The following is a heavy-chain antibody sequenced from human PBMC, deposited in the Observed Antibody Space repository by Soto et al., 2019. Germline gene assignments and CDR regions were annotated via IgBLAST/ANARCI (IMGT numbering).Heavy chain of an antibody. CDR2: INPSGGST. V-gene: IGHV1-46*03. Sequence: ASVKVSCKASGYTFTSYYMHWVRQAPGQGLEWMGIINPSGGSTSYAQKFQGRVTMTRDTSTSTVYMELSSLRSEDTAVYYCARDTHIVVVTATNWFDPWGQGTLVTAPQ. CDR3: ARDTHIVVVTATNWFDP. D-gene: IGHD2-21*02. CDR1: GYTFTSYY. J-gene: IGHJ5*02.